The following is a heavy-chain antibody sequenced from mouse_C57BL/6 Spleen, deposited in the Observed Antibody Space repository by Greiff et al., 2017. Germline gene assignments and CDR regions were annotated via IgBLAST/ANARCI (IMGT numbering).Heavy chain of an antibody. CDR2: IYPRDGST. CDR3: ASSDLYDYDYGAWFAY. J-gene: IGHJ3*01. Sequence: QVQLKQSGPELVKPGASVKLSCKASGYTFTSYDINWVKQRPGQGLEWIGWIYPRDGSTKYNEKFKGKATLTVDTSSSTAYMELHSLTSEDSAVYFCASSDLYDYDYGAWFAYWGQGTLVTVSA. CDR1: GYTFTSYD. V-gene: IGHV1-85*01. D-gene: IGHD2-4*01.